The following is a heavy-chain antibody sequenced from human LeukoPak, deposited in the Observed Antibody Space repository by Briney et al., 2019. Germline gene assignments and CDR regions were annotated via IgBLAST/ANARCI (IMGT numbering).Heavy chain of an antibody. CDR2: MYHSGST. D-gene: IGHD5-18*01. J-gene: IGHJ4*02. CDR3: ARSLGYSYGHTPFDY. CDR1: GYSISSGYY. V-gene: IGHV4-38-2*01. Sequence: SETLSLTCAVSGYSISSGYYWGWIRQPPGKGLEWIGSMYHSGSTYYNPSLKSRVTISVDTSKNQFSLKLSSVTAADTAVYYCARSLGYSYGHTPFDYWGQGTLVTVSS.